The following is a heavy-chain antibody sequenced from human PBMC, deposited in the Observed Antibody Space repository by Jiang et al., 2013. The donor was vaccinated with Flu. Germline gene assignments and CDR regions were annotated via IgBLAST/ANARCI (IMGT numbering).Heavy chain of an antibody. V-gene: IGHV3-30*02. CDR3: AKGRGSSGMGWFFAY. Sequence: VQLLESGGGVVQPGGSLRLSCAASGFTFSSYGMHWVRQAPGKGLEWVAFIRYDGSNKYYADSVKGRFTISRDNSKNTLYLQMNSLRAEDTAVYYCAKGRGSSGMGWFFAYWGQGTLVTVSS. D-gene: IGHD3-22*01. J-gene: IGHJ4*02. CDR2: IRYDGSNK. CDR1: GFTFSSYG.